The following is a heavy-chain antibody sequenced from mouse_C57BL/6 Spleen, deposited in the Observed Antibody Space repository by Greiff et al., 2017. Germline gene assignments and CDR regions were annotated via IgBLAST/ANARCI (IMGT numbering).Heavy chain of an antibody. D-gene: IGHD1-1*01. CDR3: VRQNYGSRGYFDV. Sequence: EVKLVESGGGLVQPKGSLKLSCAASGFSFNTYAMNWVRQAPGKGLEWVARIRSKSNNYATYYADSVKDRFTISRDDSESMLYLQMNNLKTEDTAMYYCVRQNYGSRGYFDVWGTGTTVTVSS. CDR2: IRSKSNNYAT. CDR1: GFSFNTYA. J-gene: IGHJ1*03. V-gene: IGHV10-1*01.